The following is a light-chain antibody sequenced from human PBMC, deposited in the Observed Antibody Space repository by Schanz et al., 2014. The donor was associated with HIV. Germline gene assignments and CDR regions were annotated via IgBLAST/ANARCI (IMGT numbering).Light chain of an antibody. CDR2: EVT. CDR3: SSYAGSNNLV. V-gene: IGLV2-14*02. J-gene: IGLJ2*01. CDR1: SSDVGSSNL. Sequence: QSALTQPVSVSGSPGQTITISCTGTSSDVGSSNLVSWYQQHPGSAPRLMIYEVTKRPSGVSDRFSGSKSGNTASLTVSGLQAEDEADYYCSSYAGSNNLVFGGGTKLTVL.